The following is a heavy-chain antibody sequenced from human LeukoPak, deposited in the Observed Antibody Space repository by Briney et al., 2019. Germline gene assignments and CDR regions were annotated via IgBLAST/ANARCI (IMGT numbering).Heavy chain of an antibody. D-gene: IGHD5-12*01. Sequence: PGRSLRLSCAASGFTFSNYAMHGVRQAPGKGLEWVAVISYDGSNKYYADSVKSRCTISRDNSKNTLYLHMNSLRAEDTAVYYCARDRSSYEYYFDYWGQGTLVTVSS. J-gene: IGHJ4*02. CDR3: ARDRSSYEYYFDY. CDR1: GFTFSNYA. CDR2: ISYDGSNK. V-gene: IGHV3-30-3*01.